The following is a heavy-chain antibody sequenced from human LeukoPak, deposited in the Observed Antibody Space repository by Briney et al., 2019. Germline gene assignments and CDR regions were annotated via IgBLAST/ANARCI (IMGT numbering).Heavy chain of an antibody. CDR3: ASELGYYYDSTLFDY. CDR2: ISSSGSTI. J-gene: IGHJ4*02. V-gene: IGHV3-48*04. CDR1: GFTFSSYG. D-gene: IGHD3-22*01. Sequence: GGSLRLSCAASGFTFSSYGMYWVRQAPGKGLEWVSYISSSGSTIYYADSVKGRFTISRDNAKNSLYLQMNSLRAEDTAVYYCASELGYYYDSTLFDYWGQGTLVTVSS.